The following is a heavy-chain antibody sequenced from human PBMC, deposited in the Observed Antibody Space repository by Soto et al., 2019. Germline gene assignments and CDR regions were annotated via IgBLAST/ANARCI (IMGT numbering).Heavy chain of an antibody. J-gene: IGHJ6*03. V-gene: IGHV4-59*08. CDR1: GGSISSYY. CDR2: IYYSGST. D-gene: IGHD3-10*01. CDR3: AISNYYGSGSQQTYYYYMDV. Sequence: SETLSLTCTVSGGSISSYYWSWIRQPPGKGLEWIGYIYYSGSTNYNPSLKSRVTISVDTSKNQFSLKLSSVTAADTAVYYCAISNYYGSGSQQTYYYYMDVWGKGTTVTVSS.